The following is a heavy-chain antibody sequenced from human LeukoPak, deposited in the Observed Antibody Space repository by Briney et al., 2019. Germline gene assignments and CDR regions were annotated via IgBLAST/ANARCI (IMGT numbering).Heavy chain of an antibody. CDR3: ARDRSLYSGYGLPDAFDI. Sequence: ASVNVSCTASGYTFTSYAMNWVRQAPGQGLEWMGWINTITGNPTYAQGFTGRFVFSLDTSVSTAYLQISSLKAEDTAVYYCARDRSLYSGYGLPDAFDIWGQGTMVTVSS. CDR2: INTITGNP. J-gene: IGHJ3*02. CDR1: GYTFTSYA. V-gene: IGHV7-4-1*02. D-gene: IGHD5-12*01.